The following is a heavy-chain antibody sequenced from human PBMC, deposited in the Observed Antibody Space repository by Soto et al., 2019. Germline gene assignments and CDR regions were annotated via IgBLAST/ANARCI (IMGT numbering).Heavy chain of an antibody. CDR2: IRAYNGNT. CDR3: ARVVGYCSGGSCYPRSYYYYYMDV. V-gene: IGHV1-18*01. CDR1: GYTFTSYG. Sequence: GASVKVSCKASGYTFTSYGISWVRQAPGQGLEWMGWIRAYNGNTNYAQKLQGRVTMTTDTSTSTAYMELRSLRSDDTAVYYCARVVGYCSGGSCYPRSYYYYYMDVWGKGTTVTVSS. D-gene: IGHD2-15*01. J-gene: IGHJ6*03.